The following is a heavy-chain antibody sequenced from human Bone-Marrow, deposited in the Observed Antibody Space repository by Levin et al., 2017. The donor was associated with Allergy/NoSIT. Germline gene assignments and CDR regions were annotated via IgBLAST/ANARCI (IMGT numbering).Heavy chain of an antibody. D-gene: IGHD6-19*01. J-gene: IGHJ4*02. CDR3: AEDTVGVAGTALEY. CDR2: ITWNSDDM. V-gene: IGHV3-9*01. Sequence: GGSLRLSCEASGFSLDDYGMHWVRQVPGKGLEWVSGITWNSDDMGYAETVKGRFIISRDNAKNSLFLQMNNLRVEDSALYYCAEDTVGVAGTALEYWGQGPLVTVSS. CDR1: GFSLDDYG.